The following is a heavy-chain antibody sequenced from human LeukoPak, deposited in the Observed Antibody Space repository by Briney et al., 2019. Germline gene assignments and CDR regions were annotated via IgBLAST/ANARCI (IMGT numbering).Heavy chain of an antibody. D-gene: IGHD3-9*01. Sequence: SVKVSFKASGGTFISYAISWVRQAPGQGLEWMGGIIPIFGTANYVQKFQGRVTITADESTSTAYMELSSLRSEDTAVYYCASPKGNTLGTNYDILTGPDYYYYGMDVWGKGTTVTVSS. J-gene: IGHJ6*04. V-gene: IGHV1-69*01. CDR1: GGTFISYA. CDR2: IIPIFGTA. CDR3: ASPKGNTLGTNYDILTGPDYYYYGMDV.